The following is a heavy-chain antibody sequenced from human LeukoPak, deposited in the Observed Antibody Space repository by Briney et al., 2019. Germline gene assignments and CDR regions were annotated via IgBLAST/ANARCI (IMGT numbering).Heavy chain of an antibody. CDR1: DFTFANHA. V-gene: IGHV3-23*01. J-gene: IGHJ3*01. CDR2: IKGSGSYA. D-gene: IGHD4-17*01. Sequence: HSGGSLRLSCVGSDFTFANHAMTWVRLTPGKGPEWVSSIKGSGSYAMYADSVSGRFTTSRDNSRNTIFLQMTSLRAEDTAIYYCGRDPNGDYIGAFEFWGLGTLVSVSS. CDR3: GRDPNGDYIGAFEF.